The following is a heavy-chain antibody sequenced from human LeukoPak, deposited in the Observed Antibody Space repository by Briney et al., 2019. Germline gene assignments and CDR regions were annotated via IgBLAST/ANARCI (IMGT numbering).Heavy chain of an antibody. V-gene: IGHV3-48*01. J-gene: IGHJ4*02. Sequence: GGSLRLSCAASGFTFSSYSMNWVRQAPGKGLEWVSYISSSSSTIYYADSVKGRFTISRDNSKNTLYLQMNSLRAEDTAVYYCAKDGYCSSTSCYLYYFDYWGQGTLVTVSS. CDR2: ISSSSSTI. D-gene: IGHD2-2*03. CDR3: AKDGYCSSTSCYLYYFDY. CDR1: GFTFSSYS.